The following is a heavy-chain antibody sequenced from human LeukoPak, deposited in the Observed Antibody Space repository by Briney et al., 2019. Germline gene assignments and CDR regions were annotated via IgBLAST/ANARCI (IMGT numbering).Heavy chain of an antibody. Sequence: SETLSLTCTVSGGSISSYYWSWIRQPPGKGLEWIGYIYYSGSTNYNPSLKSRVTISVDTSKNQFSLKLSSVTAADTAVYYCASIHYGSGSYYNVLNSGAFDIWGQGTMVTVSS. CDR1: GGSISSYY. D-gene: IGHD3-10*01. J-gene: IGHJ3*02. V-gene: IGHV4-59*12. CDR3: ASIHYGSGSYYNVLNSGAFDI. CDR2: IYYSGST.